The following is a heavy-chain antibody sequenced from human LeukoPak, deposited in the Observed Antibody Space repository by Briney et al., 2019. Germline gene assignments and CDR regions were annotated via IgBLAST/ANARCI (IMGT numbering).Heavy chain of an antibody. CDR1: GGSISSDGYY. CDR3: AKDGDMYYFDY. D-gene: IGHD7-27*01. Sequence: SETLSLTCTVSGGSISSDGYYWSWIRQHPGKGLEWIGYIFYSGSTYYNPSLRSRVTISVDTSKNQFSLKLNSVTAADTAVYYCAKDGDMYYFDYWGQGTLVTVSS. V-gene: IGHV4-31*03. J-gene: IGHJ4*02. CDR2: IFYSGST.